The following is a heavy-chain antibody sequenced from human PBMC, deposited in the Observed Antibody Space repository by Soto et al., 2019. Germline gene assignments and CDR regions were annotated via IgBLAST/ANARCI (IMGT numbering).Heavy chain of an antibody. CDR3: ARVCRAMARGVITYYFDY. D-gene: IGHD3-10*01. Sequence: XSLKVSCKASVYTFTSYDINWARQATGQGLEWMGWMNPNSGNTCYAQKFQGRVTMTRNTSISTAYMELSSLRSEDTAVYYCARVCRAMARGVITYYFDYWGQGTLVTVSS. V-gene: IGHV1-8*01. J-gene: IGHJ4*02. CDR2: MNPNSGNT. CDR1: VYTFTSYD.